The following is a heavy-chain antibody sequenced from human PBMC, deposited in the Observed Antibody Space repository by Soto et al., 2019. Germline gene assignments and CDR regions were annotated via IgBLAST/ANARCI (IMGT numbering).Heavy chain of an antibody. D-gene: IGHD3-10*01. CDR3: ARDGGLAEDGMDV. J-gene: IGHJ6*02. V-gene: IGHV3-53*01. CDR2: IYRGGST. CDR1: GFIVSGNY. Sequence: SGGSLRLSCAASGFIVSGNYMSWVRQAPGKGLEWVSVIYRGGSTYYADSVKGRFTISRDNSKNTLYLQMNSLRADDTGVYYCARDGGLAEDGMDVWGQGTTVTAP.